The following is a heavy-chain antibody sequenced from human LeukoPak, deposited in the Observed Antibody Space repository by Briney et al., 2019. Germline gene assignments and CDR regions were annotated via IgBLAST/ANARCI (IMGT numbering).Heavy chain of an antibody. V-gene: IGHV4-34*01. D-gene: IGHD1-26*01. CDR1: GGSFSGYY. J-gene: IGHJ5*02. Sequence: SETLSLTCAVYGGSFSGYYWSWIRQPPGKGLEWIGEINHSGSTNYNPSLKSRVTISVDTSKNQFSLKLRSVTAADTAVYYCARGWELPVRWFDPWGQGTLVTVSS. CDR2: INHSGST. CDR3: ARGWELPVRWFDP.